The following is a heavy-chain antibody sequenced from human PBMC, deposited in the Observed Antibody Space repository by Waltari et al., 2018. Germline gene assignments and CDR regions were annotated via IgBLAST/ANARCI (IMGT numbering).Heavy chain of an antibody. CDR2: IDQDGSTT. CDR1: VFTFGGHW. CDR3: ARDPFHSSFDY. V-gene: IGHV3-7*01. J-gene: IGHJ4*02. D-gene: IGHD3-16*01. Sequence: EVRLVQSGGGLVRPGGSLRLSCLASVFTFGGHWMSWVRQSPEKGLEFVANIDQDGSTTNYMGPVKGRFTISRDNAKNSVYLQMNSLRVDDTAVYFCARDPFHSSFDYWGQGALVTVSS.